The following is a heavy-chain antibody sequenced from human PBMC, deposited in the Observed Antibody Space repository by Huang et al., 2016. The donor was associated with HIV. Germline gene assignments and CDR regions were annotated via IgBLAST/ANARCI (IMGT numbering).Heavy chain of an antibody. CDR2: IYYSGST. D-gene: IGHD6-6*01. V-gene: IGHV4-59*01. CDR1: GGSMSSYY. Sequence: QVQLQESGPGLVKPSETLSLTCTVSGGSMSSYYWSWIRQPPGKGLEWIGYIYYSGSTNYNPSLKSRFTITVDTSKNQFSLRLSSVTAADTAVYYCASASIAARRWFDPWGQGSLVTVSS. CDR3: ASASIAARRWFDP. J-gene: IGHJ5*02.